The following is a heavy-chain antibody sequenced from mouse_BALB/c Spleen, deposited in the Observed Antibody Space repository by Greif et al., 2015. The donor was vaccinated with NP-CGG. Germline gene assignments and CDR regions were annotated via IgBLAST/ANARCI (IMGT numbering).Heavy chain of an antibody. Sequence: EVKVEESGGGLVKPGGSLKLSCAASGFTFSSYTMSWVRQTPEKRLEWVATISSGGGNTYYPDSVKGRFTISRDNAKNNLYLQMSSLRSEDTALYYCARSAGAYWGQGTLVTVSA. CDR1: GFTFSSYT. CDR2: ISSGGGNT. CDR3: ARSAGAY. V-gene: IGHV5-9*03. J-gene: IGHJ3*01. D-gene: IGHD1-2*01.